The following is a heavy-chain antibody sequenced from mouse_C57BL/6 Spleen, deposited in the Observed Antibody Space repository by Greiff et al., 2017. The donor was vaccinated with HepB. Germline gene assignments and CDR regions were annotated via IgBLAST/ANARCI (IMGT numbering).Heavy chain of an antibody. CDR1: GFTFSSYG. V-gene: IGHV5-6*02. CDR2: ISSGGSYT. J-gene: IGHJ4*01. D-gene: IGHD1-1*02. CDR3: ARRRGDYDYDAMDY. Sequence: EVKLVESGGDLVKPGGSLKLSCAASGFTFSSYGMSWVRQTPDKRLEWVATISSGGSYTYYPDSVKGRFTISRDNAKNTLYLQMSSLKSEDTAMYYCARRRGDYDYDAMDYWGQGTSVTVSS.